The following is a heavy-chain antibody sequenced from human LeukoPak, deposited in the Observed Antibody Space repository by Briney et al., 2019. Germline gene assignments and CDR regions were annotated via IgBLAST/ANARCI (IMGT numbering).Heavy chain of an antibody. J-gene: IGHJ6*03. V-gene: IGHV4-30-4*07. CDR1: GDSISSGGYS. Sequence: PSETLSLTCAVSGDSISSGGYSWSWIRQPPGKGLEWIGYIYSSGATYYNPSLKSRVTISVDTSENQFSLKMYAVTAADTAVYYCAREVDLESTSGDYYYTYMDVWGKGTSVTVSS. CDR3: AREVDLESTSGDYYYTYMDV. D-gene: IGHD3/OR15-3a*01. CDR2: IYSSGAT.